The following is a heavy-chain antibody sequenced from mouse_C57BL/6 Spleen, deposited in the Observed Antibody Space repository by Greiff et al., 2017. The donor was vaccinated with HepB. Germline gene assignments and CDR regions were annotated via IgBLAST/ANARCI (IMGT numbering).Heavy chain of an antibody. CDR3: TRSVTTVVDY. CDR1: GYTFTDYE. J-gene: IGHJ2*01. Sequence: VQLQQSGAELVRPGASVTLSCKASGYTFTDYEMHWVKQTPVHGLEWIGAIDPETGGTAYNQKFKGKAILTADKSSSTAYMELRSLTSEDSGVYYCTRSVTTVVDYWGQGTTLTVSS. CDR2: IDPETGGT. D-gene: IGHD1-1*01. V-gene: IGHV1-15*01.